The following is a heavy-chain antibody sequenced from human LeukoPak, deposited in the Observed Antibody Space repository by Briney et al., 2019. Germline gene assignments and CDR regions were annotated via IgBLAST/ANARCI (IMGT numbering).Heavy chain of an antibody. J-gene: IGHJ4*02. D-gene: IGHD4-17*01. Sequence: GGSLRLSCAASGFSFSSFWMHWVRQAPGKGLVWVSGIKSDGAGTSYVDSVKGRFTISRDDAKNTLDLQMNSLRAEDTAVYYCARGGYGAYMGWGQGMLVTVSS. V-gene: IGHV3-74*01. CDR3: ARGGYGAYMG. CDR1: GFSFSSFW. CDR2: IKSDGAGT.